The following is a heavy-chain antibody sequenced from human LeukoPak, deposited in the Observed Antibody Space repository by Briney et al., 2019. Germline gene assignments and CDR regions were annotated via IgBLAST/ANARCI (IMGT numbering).Heavy chain of an antibody. J-gene: IGHJ4*02. CDR3: AGGHGESPDY. CDR2: IYYSGST. CDR1: GNSISSGDNY. D-gene: IGHD3-10*01. Sequence: SETLSLTCTVSGNSISSGDNYWSWIRQPPGKGLEWIGYIYYSGSTNYNPSLKSRVTISVDTSKNQFSLKLSSVTAADTAVYYCAGGHGESPDYWGQGTLVTVSS. V-gene: IGHV4-61*08.